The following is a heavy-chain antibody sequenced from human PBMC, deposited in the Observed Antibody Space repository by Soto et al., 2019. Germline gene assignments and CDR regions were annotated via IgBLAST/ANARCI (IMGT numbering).Heavy chain of an antibody. CDR1: GFTFSSYA. J-gene: IGHJ6*02. CDR3: ASYTLSAGSSSPYYYYYGMDV. CDR2: ISYDGSNK. Sequence: GGSLRLSCAASGFTFSSYAMHWVRQAPGKGLEWVAVISYDGSNKYYADSVKGRFTISRDNSKNTLYLQMNSLRAEDTAVYYCASYTLSAGSSSPYYYYYGMDVWGQGTTVTVSS. D-gene: IGHD6-6*01. V-gene: IGHV3-30-3*01.